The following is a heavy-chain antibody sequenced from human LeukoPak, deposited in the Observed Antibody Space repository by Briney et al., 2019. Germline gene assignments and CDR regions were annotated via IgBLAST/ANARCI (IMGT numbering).Heavy chain of an antibody. CDR3: ARGVDEFDP. Sequence: GGSLRLSCAASGFTLNRYDIRWVRQATGKGLEWVSAIATAGDTYYAGSVKGRFTISRENAKNSLYLQMNSLRAGDTAVYYCARGVDEFDPWGQGTLVTVSS. V-gene: IGHV3-13*01. CDR1: GFTLNRYD. J-gene: IGHJ5*02. CDR2: IATAGDT.